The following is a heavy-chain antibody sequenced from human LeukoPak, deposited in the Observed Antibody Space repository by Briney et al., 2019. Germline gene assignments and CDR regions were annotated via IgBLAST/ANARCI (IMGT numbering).Heavy chain of an antibody. J-gene: IGHJ4*02. CDR3: ARYDIAAGDFDY. CDR1: GYTFTSYG. CDR2: ISAYNGNT. V-gene: IGHV1-18*01. Sequence: GASVTVSCKAYGYTFTSYGISWVRQAPGQGIEWMGWISAYNGNTNYAQKLQGRVTMTTNTSTSTAYMELRSLRSDDTAVYYCARYDIAAGDFDYWRQETLVTVSS. D-gene: IGHD6-13*01.